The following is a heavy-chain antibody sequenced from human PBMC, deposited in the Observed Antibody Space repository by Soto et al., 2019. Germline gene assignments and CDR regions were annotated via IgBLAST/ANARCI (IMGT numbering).Heavy chain of an antibody. CDR2: ISGYNGYT. J-gene: IGHJ4*02. CDR1: GYTFSSNG. D-gene: IGHD1-26*01. CDR3: ARGGSGSAAFFDY. V-gene: IGHV1-18*01. Sequence: ASVKVSCEASGYTFSSNGISWVRQAPGQGLEWMGWISGYNGYTIYAQKFQGRVTMTTDTSTSTAYMEVRSLRSDDTAVYYCARGGSGSAAFFDYWGQGSLVTVSS.